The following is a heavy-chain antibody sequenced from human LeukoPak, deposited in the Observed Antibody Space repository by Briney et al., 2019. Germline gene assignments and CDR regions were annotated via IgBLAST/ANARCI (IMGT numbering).Heavy chain of an antibody. Sequence: GGSLRLSCAASGFTFSSYSMNWVRQAPGKGLEWVSVIYSGGSTYYADSVKGRFTVSRDNAKNSLYLQMDSLRAEDTAVYYCAGGSDLGFWGQGTLVTVSS. J-gene: IGHJ4*02. CDR2: IYSGGST. D-gene: IGHD3-10*01. CDR3: AGGSDLGF. CDR1: GFTFSSYS. V-gene: IGHV3-66*01.